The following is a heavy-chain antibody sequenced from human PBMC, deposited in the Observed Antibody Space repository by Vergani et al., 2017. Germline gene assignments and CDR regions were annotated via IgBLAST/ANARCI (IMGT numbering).Heavy chain of an antibody. V-gene: IGHV3-74*03. J-gene: IGHJ5*01. Sequence: EVQLVESGGGAVQSGGSLRLSCVASGFSFNTYWMNWVRQVPGKGLMWVARIDEYGNRATYGDFEKGRFTISRDNAKNTVFLQMNNLRADDAGVYYCVRTEYCTGIACNTRFDSWGQGALVTVSS. D-gene: IGHD2-8*02. CDR1: GFSFNTYW. CDR3: VRTEYCTGIACNTRFDS. CDR2: IDEYGNRA.